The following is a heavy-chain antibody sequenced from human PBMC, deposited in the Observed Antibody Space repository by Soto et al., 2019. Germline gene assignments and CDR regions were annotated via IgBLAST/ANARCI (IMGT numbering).Heavy chain of an antibody. V-gene: IGHV4-39*01. D-gene: IGHD1-1*01. J-gene: IGHJ4*02. CDR3: ARLQGPLNFDF. Sequence: SETLSLTCTVSGGSISSRNYYWAWVRQPPGKGLEWIGNIYYSGDTYYHWSFRSRLTVSVDTSTNQFSLTLTSLTAADTATYNCARLQGPLNFDFCGPGTRVIVSS. CDR1: GGSISSRNYY. CDR2: IYYSGDT.